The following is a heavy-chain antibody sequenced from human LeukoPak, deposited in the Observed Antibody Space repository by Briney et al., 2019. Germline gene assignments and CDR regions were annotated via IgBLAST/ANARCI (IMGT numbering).Heavy chain of an antibody. D-gene: IGHD3-10*01. V-gene: IGHV3-48*03. Sequence: GGSLRLSCAVSGFTFSSYEMNWVRQAPGKGLEWVSYISSSGFNIYYADSVKGRFTISRDNAKNSLYLQMNSLRAEDTAVYYCARDHVRFGEYSVDYWGQGTLVTVSS. J-gene: IGHJ4*02. CDR3: ARDHVRFGEYSVDY. CDR1: GFTFSSYE. CDR2: ISSSGFNI.